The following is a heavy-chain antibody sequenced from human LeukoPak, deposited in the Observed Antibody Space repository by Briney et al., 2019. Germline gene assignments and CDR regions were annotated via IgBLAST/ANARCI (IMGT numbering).Heavy chain of an antibody. CDR3: AKFGGPAAMGATTDV. J-gene: IGHJ6*04. CDR2: ISSSSSHI. CDR1: GFTFSTHS. D-gene: IGHD2-2*01. V-gene: IGHV3-21*04. Sequence: GGSLRLSCAVSGFTFSTHSMSWVRQAPGKGLEWVSSISSSSSHIYYADSMKGRFTISRDNAKNSLFLQMNSLRAEDTAVYYCAKFGGPAAMGATTDVWGRGTTVTVSS.